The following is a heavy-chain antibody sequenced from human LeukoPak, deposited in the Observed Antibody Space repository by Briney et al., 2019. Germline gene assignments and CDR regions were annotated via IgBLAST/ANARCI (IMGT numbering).Heavy chain of an antibody. D-gene: IGHD2-21*02. CDR2: IFPGDSDT. CDR1: GYTFTTHW. CDR3: ARLPYCGGDCHYYFDY. Sequence: GESLKISCKGSGYTFTTHWIAWVRQMPGKGLEWMGIIFPGDSDTTYSPSFEGQVTISADKSINTAYLQWSSLKASDTAMYYCARLPYCGGDCHYYFDYWGQGTLVTVSS. V-gene: IGHV5-51*01. J-gene: IGHJ4*02.